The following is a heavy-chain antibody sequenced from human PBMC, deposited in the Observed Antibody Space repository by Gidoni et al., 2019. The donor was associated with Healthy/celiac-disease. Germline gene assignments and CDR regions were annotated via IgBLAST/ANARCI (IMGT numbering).Heavy chain of an antibody. J-gene: IGHJ4*02. D-gene: IGHD3-22*01. CDR2: INHSGST. V-gene: IGHV4-34*01. CDR1: GGSFSGYY. Sequence: QVQLQQWGAGLLKPSETLSLTCAVYGGSFSGYYWSWIRQPPGKGLEWIGEINHSGSTNYNPSLKSRVTISVDTSKNQFSLKLSSVTAADTAVYYCARGGYYYDSSGYYFFDYWGQGTLVTVSS. CDR3: ARGGYYYDSSGYYFFDY.